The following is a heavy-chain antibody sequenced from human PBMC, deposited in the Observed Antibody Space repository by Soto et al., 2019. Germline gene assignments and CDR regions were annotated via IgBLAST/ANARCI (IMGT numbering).Heavy chain of an antibody. D-gene: IGHD3-3*01. CDR2: IYPGDSDT. Sequence: GVSLKVSCKGSGYRFTSYLIGWVRPLPGKGLEWMGIIYPGDSDTRYSPSFQGQVTISADKSISTAYLQWSSLKASDTAMYYCARPHDFWPHYGMDVWGQGTTVTVSS. V-gene: IGHV5-51*01. CDR1: GYRFTSYL. CDR3: ARPHDFWPHYGMDV. J-gene: IGHJ6*02.